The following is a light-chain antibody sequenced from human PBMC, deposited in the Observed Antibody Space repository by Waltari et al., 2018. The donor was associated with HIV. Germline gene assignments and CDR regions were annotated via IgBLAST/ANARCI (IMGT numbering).Light chain of an antibody. CDR3: QSYDSSNHVV. J-gene: IGLJ2*01. Sequence: NFMLTQPHSVSESPGKTVTISCTRSSGSIASNYVQWYPQRTGSSPTTVIYEDNQRPSGVPDRFSGSIDSSSNSASLTISGLKTEDEADYYCQSYDSSNHVVFGGGTKLTVL. CDR1: SGSIASNY. V-gene: IGLV6-57*01. CDR2: EDN.